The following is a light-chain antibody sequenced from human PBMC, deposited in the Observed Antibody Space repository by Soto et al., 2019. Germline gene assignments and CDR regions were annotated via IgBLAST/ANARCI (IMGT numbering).Light chain of an antibody. V-gene: IGKV3-20*01. CDR3: QQFGRSSWT. CDR1: QSVRSND. CDR2: VAS. J-gene: IGKJ1*01. Sequence: EIVLTQSPGTLSLSPGERATLSCRASQSVRSNDLAWYQQKPGQAPRLVMYVASSRTTGIPDRFSGSGSGTDLTLTISSLEPEDFAVYYCQQFGRSSWTFGRGTKVEIK.